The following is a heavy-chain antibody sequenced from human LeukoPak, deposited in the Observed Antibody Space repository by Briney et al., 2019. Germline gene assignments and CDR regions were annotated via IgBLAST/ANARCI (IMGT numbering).Heavy chain of an antibody. V-gene: IGHV3-33*06. CDR2: IWYDGSNK. J-gene: IGHJ4*02. CDR3: AKDRWGSSDY. CDR1: GFTFRSYG. Sequence: AGRSLRLSCAASGFTFRSYGMHWVRQAPGKGLEWVAVIWYDGSNKYYADSVKGRFTISRDNSKNTLYLQMNSLRAEDTAVYYCAKDRWGSSDYWGQGTLVTVSS. D-gene: IGHD7-27*01.